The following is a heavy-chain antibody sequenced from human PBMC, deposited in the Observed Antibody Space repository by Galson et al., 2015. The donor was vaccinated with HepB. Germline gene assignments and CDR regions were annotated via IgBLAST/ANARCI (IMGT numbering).Heavy chain of an antibody. CDR3: VSSADGASFDF. CDR1: GFIFRDYT. Sequence: SCAASGFIFRDYTMSWARQSPGKGLEWVSSVSSSSDYIYYGDSLKGRVTISRDDAKNSLSLEMNTLRVENTGLYFCVSSADGASFDFWGQGTLVTVSS. CDR2: VSSSSDYI. J-gene: IGHJ4*02. D-gene: IGHD2-15*01. V-gene: IGHV3-21*01.